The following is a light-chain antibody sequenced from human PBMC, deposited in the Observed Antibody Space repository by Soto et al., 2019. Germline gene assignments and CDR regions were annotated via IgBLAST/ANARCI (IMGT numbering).Light chain of an antibody. CDR1: QSISSW. Sequence: DIQMTHSPSTLSASVGDRVTITCRASQSISSWLAWYQQKPRKAPKLLIYKASSLESGVPSRFSGSGSGTEFTLTISSLQPDDFATYYCQQYNSYSWKFGQGTKVDIK. CDR3: QQYNSYSWK. CDR2: KAS. J-gene: IGKJ1*01. V-gene: IGKV1-5*03.